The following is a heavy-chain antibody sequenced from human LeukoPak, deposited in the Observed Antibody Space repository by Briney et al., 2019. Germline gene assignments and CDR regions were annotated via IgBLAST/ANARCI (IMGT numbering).Heavy chain of an antibody. J-gene: IGHJ4*02. Sequence: SETLSLTCTVSGYSIRSGFYWGWIRPPPGKGLEWIGNIYHSGITYYTPSLKSRVTISVDTSKNQFYLKLSSVTAADTAVYYCARAVGSFDWLPLFDYWGQGTLVTVSS. V-gene: IGHV4-38-2*02. D-gene: IGHD3-9*01. CDR2: IYHSGIT. CDR1: GYSIRSGFY. CDR3: ARAVGSFDWLPLFDY.